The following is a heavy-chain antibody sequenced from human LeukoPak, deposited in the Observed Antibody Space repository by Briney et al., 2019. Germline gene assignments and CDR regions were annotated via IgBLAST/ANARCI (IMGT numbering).Heavy chain of an antibody. Sequence: SVKVSCKASGGTFSSYAISWVRQAPGQGLEWMGGIIPIFGTANYAQKFQGRVTITTDESTSTAYMELSSLRSEDTAVYYCARETTGGEAVAGHRYYFDYWGQGTLVTVSS. CDR3: ARETTGGEAVAGHRYYFDY. CDR1: GGTFSSYA. D-gene: IGHD6-19*01. V-gene: IGHV1-69*05. CDR2: IIPIFGTA. J-gene: IGHJ4*02.